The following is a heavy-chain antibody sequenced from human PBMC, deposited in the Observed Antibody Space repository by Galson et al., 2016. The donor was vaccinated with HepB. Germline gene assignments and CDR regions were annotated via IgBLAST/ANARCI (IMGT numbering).Heavy chain of an antibody. V-gene: IGHV4-39*01. CDR2: IYFTGNT. CDR3: AGLRRGVTPSFVY. Sequence: SETLSLTCSVSGDAISNTIYYWGWIRQPPGKGLEWLGNIYFTGNTYYNPSLKSRLTISVDTSKNKFYLRLSPVNAADTAFYYCAGLRRGVTPSFVYWGQETLLTGSS. J-gene: IGHJ4*02. CDR1: GDAISNTIYY. D-gene: IGHD2-21*02.